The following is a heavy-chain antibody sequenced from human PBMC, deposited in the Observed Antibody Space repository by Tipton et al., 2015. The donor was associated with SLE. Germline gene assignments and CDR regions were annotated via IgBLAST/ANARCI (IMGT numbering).Heavy chain of an antibody. J-gene: IGHJ3*02. CDR1: GGTFSSYA. D-gene: IGHD6-19*01. CDR3: ARGGYSSGWRAFDI. CDR2: IIPIFGTA. V-gene: IGHV1-69*05. Sequence: QSGAEVKKSGSSVKVSCKASGGTFSSYAISWVRQAPGQGLEWMGGIIPIFGTANYAQKFQGRVTITTDESTSTAYMELSSLRSEDTAVYYCARGGYSSGWRAFDIWGQGTMVTVSS.